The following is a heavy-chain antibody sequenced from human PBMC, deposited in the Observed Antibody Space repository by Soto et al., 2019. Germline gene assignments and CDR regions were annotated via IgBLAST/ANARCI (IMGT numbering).Heavy chain of an antibody. D-gene: IGHD4-17*01. Sequence: GESLKISCKGSGYSFTSYRIGWVRQMPGKGLEWMGIIYPGDSDTRYSPSFQGQVTISADKSISTAYLQWSSLKASDTAMYYCARHSYPDYGPYYYYMDVWGKGTTVTVSS. J-gene: IGHJ6*03. CDR2: IYPGDSDT. CDR1: GYSFTSYR. CDR3: ARHSYPDYGPYYYYMDV. V-gene: IGHV5-51*01.